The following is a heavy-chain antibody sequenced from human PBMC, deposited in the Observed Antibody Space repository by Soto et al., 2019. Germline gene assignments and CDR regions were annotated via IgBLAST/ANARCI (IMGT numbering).Heavy chain of an antibody. CDR2: INAGGGNT. J-gene: IGHJ4*02. D-gene: IGHD1-1*01. V-gene: IGHV3-23*01. CDR1: RFSFNTFA. CDR3: ARGDTTGTTSDY. Sequence: GGSLRLSCVASRFSFNTFAMSWVRQAPGKGLEWVSSINAGGGNTYYADSVKGRFTVSRDNSKNTLHLQMDTLRAEDTAVYYCARGDTTGTTSDYWGQGTLVTVSS.